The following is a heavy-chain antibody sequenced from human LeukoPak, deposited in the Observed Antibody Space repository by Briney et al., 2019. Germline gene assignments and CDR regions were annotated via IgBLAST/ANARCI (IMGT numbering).Heavy chain of an antibody. CDR2: IKQDGSEK. D-gene: IGHD6-19*01. CDR3: ARQRGSGCLDY. J-gene: IGHJ4*02. CDR1: GFTFNSYW. V-gene: IGHV3-7*01. Sequence: PGGSLRLSCVASGFTFNSYWMSWVRQAPGRGLEWVANIKQDGSEKYYVDSVKGRFTISRDNAKNSLSLQMNSLRAEDTAVYYCARQRGSGCLDYWGQGTLVTVSS.